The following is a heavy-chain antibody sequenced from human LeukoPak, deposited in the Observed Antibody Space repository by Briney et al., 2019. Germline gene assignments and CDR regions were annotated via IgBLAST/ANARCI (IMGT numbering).Heavy chain of an antibody. V-gene: IGHV3-74*01. Sequence: GRSLRLSCAASGFTFSSYSMNWVRQAPGKGLVWVSRINSVGSGTNYADSVKGRFTISRDKAKNTLYLQMNSLRAEDTAMYYCARGGIESSTWGTFDYYMDVWGKGTTVTVSS. CDR2: INSVGSGT. D-gene: IGHD7-27*01. CDR1: GFTFSSYS. J-gene: IGHJ6*03. CDR3: ARGGIESSTWGTFDYYMDV.